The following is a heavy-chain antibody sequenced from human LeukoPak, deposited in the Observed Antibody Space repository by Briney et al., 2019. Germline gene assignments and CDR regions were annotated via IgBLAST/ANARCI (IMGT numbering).Heavy chain of an antibody. CDR2: IRYDGSNK. CDR3: ARDSKYSSGWYSDY. Sequence: GGSLRLSCAASGYTFSSYGMHWVRQAPGKGLEWVAFIRYDGSNKYYADSVKGRFTISRDNSKNTLYLQMNSLRAEDTAVYYCARDSKYSSGWYSDYWGQGTLVTVSS. J-gene: IGHJ4*02. V-gene: IGHV3-30*02. CDR1: GYTFSSYG. D-gene: IGHD6-19*01.